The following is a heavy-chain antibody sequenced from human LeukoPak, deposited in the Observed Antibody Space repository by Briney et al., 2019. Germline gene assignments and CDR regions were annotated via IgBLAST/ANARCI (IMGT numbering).Heavy chain of an antibody. CDR1: GFTFSSYV. V-gene: IGHV3-48*01. CDR3: TTDQVVNQRSSYYYYYMDV. J-gene: IGHJ6*03. Sequence: PGGSLRLSCAASGFTFSSYVMNWVRQAPGKGLEWVSYISSSSSTIYYADSVKGRFTISRDNAKNSLYLQMNSLKTEDTAVYYCTTDQVVNQRSSYYYYYMDVWGKGTTVTVSS. D-gene: IGHD1-14*01. CDR2: ISSSSSTI.